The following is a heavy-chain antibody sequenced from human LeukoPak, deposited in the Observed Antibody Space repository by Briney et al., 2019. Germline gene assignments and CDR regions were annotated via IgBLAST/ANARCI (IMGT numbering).Heavy chain of an antibody. D-gene: IGHD3-10*01. Sequence: ASVKVSCKASGYTFTGYYMHWVRQAPGQGLEWMGWINPNSGGTNYAQKFQGRVTMTRDTSISTAYMELSRLRSDDTAVYYCARGDIHWFGELRYYYMDVWGKGTTVTVSS. CDR2: INPNSGGT. V-gene: IGHV1-2*02. J-gene: IGHJ6*03. CDR3: ARGDIHWFGELRYYYMDV. CDR1: GYTFTGYY.